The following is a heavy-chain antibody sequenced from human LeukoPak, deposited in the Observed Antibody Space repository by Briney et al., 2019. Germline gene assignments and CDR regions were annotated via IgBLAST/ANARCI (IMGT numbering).Heavy chain of an antibody. CDR2: IIPIFGTA. D-gene: IGHD2-15*01. Sequence: GASVKVPCKASGGTFSSYAISWVRQAPGQGLEWVGRIIPIFGTANYAQKFQGRVTITTDESTSTAYMELSSLRSEDTAVYYCAREGYCSGGSCLFDYWGQGTLVTVSS. J-gene: IGHJ4*02. V-gene: IGHV1-69*05. CDR1: GGTFSSYA. CDR3: AREGYCSGGSCLFDY.